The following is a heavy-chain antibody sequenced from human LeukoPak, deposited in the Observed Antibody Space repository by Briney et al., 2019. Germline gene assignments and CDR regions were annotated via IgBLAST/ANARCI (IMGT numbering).Heavy chain of an antibody. J-gene: IGHJ4*02. CDR1: GFTFSSYS. Sequence: PGRSLRLSCATSGFTFSSYSMHWVRQAPGKGLEWLAVISFDGSLTFYADSVKGRVTISRDNSRNTLGLQMNSLRAEDTAVYYCAKDKYGSGSYLRYFDSWGQGTLVTVSS. CDR3: AKDKYGSGSYLRYFDS. V-gene: IGHV3-30-3*02. D-gene: IGHD3-10*01. CDR2: ISFDGSLT.